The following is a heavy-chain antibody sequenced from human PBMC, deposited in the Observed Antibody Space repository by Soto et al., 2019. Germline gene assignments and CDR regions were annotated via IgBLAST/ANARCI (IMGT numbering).Heavy chain of an antibody. J-gene: IGHJ4*02. CDR3: AKRAPTYYDILTHFDY. V-gene: IGHV3-23*01. CDR2: ISGSGGST. D-gene: IGHD3-9*01. CDR1: GFTFSSYA. Sequence: GGSLRLSCAASGFTFSSYAMSWVRQAPGKGLEWVSAISGSGGSTYYADSVKGRFTISRDNSKNTLYLQMNSLRAEDTAVYYCAKRAPTYYDILTHFDYWGQGTLVTVSS.